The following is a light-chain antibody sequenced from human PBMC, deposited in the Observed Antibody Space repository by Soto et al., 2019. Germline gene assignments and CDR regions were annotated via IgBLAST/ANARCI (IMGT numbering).Light chain of an antibody. J-gene: IGKJ1*01. CDR1: QSVSSNY. V-gene: IGKV3-20*01. CDR3: QQYGGSPRT. CDR2: GAS. Sequence: EIVLTQSPGTLSLSPGERATLSCRASQSVSSNYLAWYQQKSGQAPRLLIYGASSRATGIPDRFSGSGSETDFTITISSLEPEDFAVYYCQQYGGSPRTFGQGTRVEIK.